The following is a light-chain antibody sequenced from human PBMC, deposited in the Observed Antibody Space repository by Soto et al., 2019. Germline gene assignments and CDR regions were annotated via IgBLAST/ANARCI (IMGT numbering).Light chain of an antibody. J-gene: IGLJ7*01. Sequence: QSVLTRPPSASGTPGQRVTISCSGSSSNIGSNYVYWYQQLPRTAPKLLIYTNNQRPSGVPDRFSGSKSGTSASLAISGLRSEDEADYYCAAWDDSLSGAVFGGGTQLTVL. CDR3: AAWDDSLSGAV. CDR2: TNN. V-gene: IGLV1-47*01. CDR1: SSNIGSNY.